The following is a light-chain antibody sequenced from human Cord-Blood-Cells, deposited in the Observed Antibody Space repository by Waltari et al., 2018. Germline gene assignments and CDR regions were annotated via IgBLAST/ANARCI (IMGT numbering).Light chain of an antibody. CDR3: CSYAGSSTVV. V-gene: IGLV2-23*01. CDR1: SSDVGSYNL. J-gene: IGLJ2*01. CDR2: EGS. Sequence: QSALTQPASVPGSPGQSITISRTGTSSDVGSYNLFSWYQQHPGKAPKLMIYEGSKRPSGVSNRFSGSKSGNTASLTISGLQAEDEADYYCCSYAGSSTVVFGGGTKLTVL.